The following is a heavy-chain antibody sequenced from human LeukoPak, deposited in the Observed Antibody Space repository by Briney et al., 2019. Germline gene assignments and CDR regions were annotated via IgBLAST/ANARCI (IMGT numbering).Heavy chain of an antibody. V-gene: IGHV3-21*06. J-gene: IGHJ3*02. CDR1: GFTFSNYG. CDR2: TNTSGRYV. Sequence: GGSLRLSCAASGFTFSNYGMNWVRQAPGKGLEWVSFTNTSGRYVYYGASVKGRFTISRDNAKNLLFLQMNGLRAEDTALYHCARGRSITLLRGVAMSDGFDIWGQGAMVAVSS. D-gene: IGHD3-10*01. CDR3: ARGRSITLLRGVAMSDGFDI.